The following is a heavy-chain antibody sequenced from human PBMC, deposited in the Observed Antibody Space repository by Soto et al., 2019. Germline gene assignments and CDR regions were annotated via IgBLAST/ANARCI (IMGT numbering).Heavy chain of an antibody. CDR3: ARGRYSSSLFDY. J-gene: IGHJ4*02. V-gene: IGHV1-2*04. D-gene: IGHD6-13*01. CDR1: GYTITGLH. Sequence: APLRVSCRAFGYTITGLHIHGGGQAPGQGLEWMGWINPNSGGTNYAQKFQGWVTMTRDTSISTAYMELSRLRSDDTAVYYCARGRYSSSLFDYWGQGTLVTVSS. CDR2: INPNSGGT.